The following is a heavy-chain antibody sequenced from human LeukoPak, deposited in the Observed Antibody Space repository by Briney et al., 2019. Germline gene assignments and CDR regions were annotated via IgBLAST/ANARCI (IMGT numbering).Heavy chain of an antibody. D-gene: IGHD2-15*01. Sequence: SETLSLTCTVSGGSISSGDYYWSWIRQPPGKGLEWIGYIYYSGSTYYNPSLKSRVTISVDTSKNQFSLKLSSVTAADTAVYYCAREMSGARLGYFDYWGQGTLVTVSS. J-gene: IGHJ4*02. CDR1: GGSISSGDYY. CDR3: AREMSGARLGYFDY. V-gene: IGHV4-30-4*01. CDR2: IYYSGST.